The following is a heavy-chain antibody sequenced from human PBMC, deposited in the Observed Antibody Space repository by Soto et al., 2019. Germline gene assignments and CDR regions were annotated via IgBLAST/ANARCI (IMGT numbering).Heavy chain of an antibody. J-gene: IGHJ4*02. Sequence: GGSLRLSCAASGFTVSSNYMSWVRQAPGKGLEWVSVIYSGGSTYYADSVKGRFTISRDNSKNTLYLQMNSLRAEDTAVYYCARDLVTMVRGVIGDYWGQGTLVTVSS. D-gene: IGHD3-10*01. CDR1: GFTVSSNY. CDR2: IYSGGST. V-gene: IGHV3-66*01. CDR3: ARDLVTMVRGVIGDY.